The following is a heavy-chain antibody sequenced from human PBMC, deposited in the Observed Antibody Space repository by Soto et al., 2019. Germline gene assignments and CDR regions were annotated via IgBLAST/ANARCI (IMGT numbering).Heavy chain of an antibody. J-gene: IGHJ5*02. Sequence: GGSLRLSCAVSGFAVNSVHMIWVRQAPMKGLEWVSVTYSGGSTYSADSVKGRFTVSRDNSKNTLYLQMNSVRADDTAVYYCARDGGYCSGGSCYSAVPWFDPGGQGTLVTVSS. CDR2: TYSGGST. D-gene: IGHD2-15*01. CDR3: ARDGGYCSGGSCYSAVPWFDP. V-gene: IGHV3-66*01. CDR1: GFAVNSVH.